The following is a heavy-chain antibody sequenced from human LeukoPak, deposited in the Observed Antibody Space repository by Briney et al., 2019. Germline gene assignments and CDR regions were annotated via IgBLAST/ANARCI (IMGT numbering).Heavy chain of an antibody. Sequence: SETLSLTCTVSGGSISSYYWSWIRQPPGKGLEWIGYIYYSGSTNYNPSLKSRVTISVDTSKNQFSLKLSSVTAADTAVYYCATAVAGYFDYWGQGTLVTVSS. D-gene: IGHD6-19*01. CDR3: ATAVAGYFDY. J-gene: IGHJ4*02. CDR1: GGSISSYY. V-gene: IGHV4-59*01. CDR2: IYYSGST.